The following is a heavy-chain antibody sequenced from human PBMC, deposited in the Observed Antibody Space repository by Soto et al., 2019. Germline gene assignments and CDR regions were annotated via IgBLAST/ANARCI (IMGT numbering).Heavy chain of an antibody. V-gene: IGHV3-33*01. CDR2: IWYDGSNK. D-gene: IGHD6-19*01. CDR1: GFTFSSYG. Sequence: QVQLVESGGGVVQPGRSLRLSCAASGFTFSSYGMHWVRQAPGKGLEWVAVIWYDGSNKYYADSVKGRFTTSRDNSKNXLXLQMNSLRAEDTAVYYCARDCAGYSSGWYQRGGFDYWGQGTLVTVSS. J-gene: IGHJ4*02. CDR3: ARDCAGYSSGWYQRGGFDY.